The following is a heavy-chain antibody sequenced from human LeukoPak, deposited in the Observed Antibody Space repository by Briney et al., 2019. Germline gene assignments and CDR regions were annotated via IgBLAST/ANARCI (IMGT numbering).Heavy chain of an antibody. CDR2: IRYDGSNK. V-gene: IGHV3-30*02. Sequence: PGGSLRLSCAASGFTFSSYGMHWVRQAPGKGLEWVAFIRYDGSNKYYADSVKGRFTISRDNSKNTLYLQMNRLRAEDTAVYYCARDTEQLWYYFDYWGQGTLVTVSS. CDR1: GFTFSSYG. J-gene: IGHJ4*02. CDR3: ARDTEQLWYYFDY. D-gene: IGHD5-18*01.